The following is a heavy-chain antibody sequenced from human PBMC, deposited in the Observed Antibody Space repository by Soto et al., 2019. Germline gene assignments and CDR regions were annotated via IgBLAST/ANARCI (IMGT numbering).Heavy chain of an antibody. CDR1: GYTFSNYG. CDR2: ISLYSDGT. D-gene: IGHD2-2*01. CDR3: ARVVPGAEAWFGP. Sequence: QVQLVQSGGEVKRPGASVKVSCKTSGYTFSNYGITWVRQAPGQPLEWLGWISLYSDGTNYAQKFQGRVSMTTDTSTTTAYMELRRLRSDDTSVYYCARVVPGAEAWFGPWGQGNLVTVSS. J-gene: IGHJ5*02. V-gene: IGHV1-18*01.